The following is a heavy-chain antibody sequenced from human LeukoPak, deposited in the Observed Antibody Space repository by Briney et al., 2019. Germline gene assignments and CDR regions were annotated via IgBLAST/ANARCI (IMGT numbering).Heavy chain of an antibody. J-gene: IGHJ5*02. CDR3: ARDRGYSYGYTP. V-gene: IGHV3-48*03. CDR1: GFTFSSYV. D-gene: IGHD5-18*01. Sequence: GGSLRLSCAASGFTFSSYVMNWVRQAPGKGLEWVSYISSSGNTIYYADSVKGRFTISRDNAKNSLFLQMNSLRAEDTALYYCARDRGYSYGYTPWGQGTLVTVSS. CDR2: ISSSGNTI.